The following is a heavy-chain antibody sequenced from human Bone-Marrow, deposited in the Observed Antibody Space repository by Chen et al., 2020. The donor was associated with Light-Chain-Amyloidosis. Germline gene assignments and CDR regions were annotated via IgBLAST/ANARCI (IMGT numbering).Heavy chain of an antibody. CDR1: GFTFSSYG. J-gene: IGHJ6*02. V-gene: IGHV3-30*03. Sequence: QVQLVESGGGVVQPGRSLRLSCVASGFTFSSYGIFWVRQAPGKGLEWVALISYDANRDFYADSVKGRFTVSRDNSKNTLYLQMNSLRIEDTAVYYCARDRGYSGSYGAGMDVWGQGTTVTVSS. CDR2: ISYDANRD. D-gene: IGHD1-26*01. CDR3: ARDRGYSGSYGAGMDV.